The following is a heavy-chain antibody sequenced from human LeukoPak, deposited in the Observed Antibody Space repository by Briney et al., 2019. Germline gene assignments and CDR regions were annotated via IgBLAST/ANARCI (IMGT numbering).Heavy chain of an antibody. V-gene: IGHV1-8*01. CDR2: MNPNSGNT. D-gene: IGHD5-12*01. J-gene: IGHJ6*02. Sequence: ASVKVSCKASGYTFTSYDINWVRQATGQGLEWMGWMNPNSGNTGYAQKFQDRVTMTRNTSISTAYMELSSLKSEATAVYYCASLRGQWLLHGMDVWGQGTTVTVSS. CDR1: GYTFTSYD. CDR3: ASLRGQWLLHGMDV.